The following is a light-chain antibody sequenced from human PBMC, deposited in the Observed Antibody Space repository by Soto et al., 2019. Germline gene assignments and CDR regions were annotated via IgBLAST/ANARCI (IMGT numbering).Light chain of an antibody. CDR3: QQYYSTPLT. CDR1: QSALSSANNKNY. V-gene: IGKV4-1*01. Sequence: SVMTQTPDSLSVSLGERATLNCKSSQSALSSANNKNYLAWYQQKPGQPPKLLIYWASTRESGVPDRFSGSGSGTDFTLTISSLQAEDVAVYYCQQYYSTPLTFGGGTKVDIK. J-gene: IGKJ4*01. CDR2: WAS.